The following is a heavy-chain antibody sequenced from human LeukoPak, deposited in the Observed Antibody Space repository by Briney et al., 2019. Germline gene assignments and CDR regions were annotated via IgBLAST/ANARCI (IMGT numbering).Heavy chain of an antibody. CDR1: GFTFSSYG. J-gene: IGHJ4*02. D-gene: IGHD3-16*01. Sequence: PGGSLRLSCAASGFTFSSYGTHWVRQAPGKGLEWVAVISYDGSNKYYADSVKGRFTISRDNSKNTLYLQMNSLRAEDTAVYYCARGMYVWGSYSDYWGQGTLVTVSS. V-gene: IGHV3-30*03. CDR3: ARGMYVWGSYSDY. CDR2: ISYDGSNK.